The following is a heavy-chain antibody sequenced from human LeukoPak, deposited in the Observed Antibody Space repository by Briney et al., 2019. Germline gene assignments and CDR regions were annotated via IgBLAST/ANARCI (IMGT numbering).Heavy chain of an antibody. CDR3: ARAYEQPGSGMDV. CDR2: ISYDGSNK. CDR1: GFTFSSYA. V-gene: IGHV3-30-3*01. Sequence: GGSLRLSCAASGFTFSSYAMHWVRQAPGKGLEWVAVISYDGSNKYYADSVKGRFTISRDNSKNTLYLQMNSLRAEDTAVYYCARAYEQPGSGMDVRSQGTTVTVSS. D-gene: IGHD6-13*01. J-gene: IGHJ6*02.